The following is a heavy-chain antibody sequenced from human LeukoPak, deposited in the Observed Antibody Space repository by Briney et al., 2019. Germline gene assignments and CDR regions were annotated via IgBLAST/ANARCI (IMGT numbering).Heavy chain of an antibody. Sequence: GASVKVSCTASGYTFTNYYMHWVRQAPGQGLEWMGIINPSGGSTSYAQKFQGRVTMTRDTSTSTVYMELSSLRSEDTAVYYCARDGGYCSSTSCYTFYYYYGMDVWGQGTTVTVSS. CDR2: INPSGGST. D-gene: IGHD2-2*02. J-gene: IGHJ6*02. CDR3: ARDGGYCSSTSCYTFYYYYGMDV. V-gene: IGHV1-46*01. CDR1: GYTFTNYY.